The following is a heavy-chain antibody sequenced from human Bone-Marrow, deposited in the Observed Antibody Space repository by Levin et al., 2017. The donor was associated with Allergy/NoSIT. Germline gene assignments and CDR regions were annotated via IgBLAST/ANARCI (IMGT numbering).Heavy chain of an antibody. J-gene: IGHJ5*02. D-gene: IGHD4-11*01. CDR1: GFTFSNYG. Sequence: GASVKVSCAASGFTFSNYGLHWVRQAPGKGLEWVAVTRYDESKTYYADSVKGRFTISRDNSKNTLYLQMNGLRVEDTAVYYCARDPSPYSNYVANWFDHWGQGTLVTVSS. CDR3: ARDPSPYSNYVANWFDH. CDR2: TRYDESKT. V-gene: IGHV3-33*01.